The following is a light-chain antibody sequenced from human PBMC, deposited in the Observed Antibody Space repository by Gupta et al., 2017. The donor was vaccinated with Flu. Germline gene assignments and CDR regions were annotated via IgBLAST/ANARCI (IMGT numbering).Light chain of an antibody. CDR1: QSVTSSY. CDR3: QHYSSETTRYT. J-gene: IGKJ2*01. Sequence: DIVLTQSPGTLSLSPGDRATLSCRASQSVTSSYLAWYQQKPGQAPRLLIYGAASRATGISDRFSGSGCGTDFTLNISRLEPEDFAVYYCQHYSSETTRYTFGQGTKVEIK. V-gene: IGKV3-20*01. CDR2: GAA.